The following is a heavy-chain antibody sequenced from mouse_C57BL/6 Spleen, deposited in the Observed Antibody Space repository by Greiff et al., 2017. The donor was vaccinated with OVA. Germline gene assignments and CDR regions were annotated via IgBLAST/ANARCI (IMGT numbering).Heavy chain of an antibody. D-gene: IGHD2-2*01. CDR1: GYAFSSSW. V-gene: IGHV1-82*01. Sequence: VQLKESGPELVKPGASVQISCKASGYAFSSSWMNWVKQRPGKGLEWIGRIYPGDGATNYHGKFKGKATLTADKSSSTAYMQLSSLTAEDSAVYCGARGYGYGRGYYFDYWGQGTTLTGSS. CDR3: ARGYGYGRGYYFDY. J-gene: IGHJ2*01. CDR2: IYPGDGAT.